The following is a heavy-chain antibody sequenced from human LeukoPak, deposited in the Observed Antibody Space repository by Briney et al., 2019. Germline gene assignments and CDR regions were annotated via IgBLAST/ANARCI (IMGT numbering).Heavy chain of an antibody. CDR3: ARSIAVAGNDAFDI. Sequence: SETLSLTCTVSGGSINSYYWSWIRQPPGKRLEWIGYIYYNGRTNYNPSLKSRVAISVDTSKNQFSLKLTSVTAADTAVYYCARSIAVAGNDAFDIWGRGTMVTVSS. J-gene: IGHJ3*02. CDR1: GGSINSYY. V-gene: IGHV4-59*01. CDR2: IYYNGRT. D-gene: IGHD6-19*01.